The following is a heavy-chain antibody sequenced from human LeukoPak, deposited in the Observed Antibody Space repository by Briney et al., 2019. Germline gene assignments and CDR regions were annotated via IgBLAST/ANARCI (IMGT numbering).Heavy chain of an antibody. D-gene: IGHD3-10*01. J-gene: IGHJ4*02. Sequence: ASVKVSCKASGYTFTSYGISWVRQAPGQGLEWMGWISAYNGNTNYAQKLQGRVTMTTDTSTSTAYMELRSLRSDDTAVYYCARDVYYYGSGSYFGRANFDYWGQGTLVTVSS. V-gene: IGHV1-18*01. CDR3: ARDVYYYGSGSYFGRANFDY. CDR2: ISAYNGNT. CDR1: GYTFTSYG.